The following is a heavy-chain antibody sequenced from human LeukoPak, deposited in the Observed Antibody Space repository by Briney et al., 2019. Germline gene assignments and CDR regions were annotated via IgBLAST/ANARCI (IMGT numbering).Heavy chain of an antibody. D-gene: IGHD3-10*01. V-gene: IGHV4-34*01. CDR2: INHSGIT. Sequence: SETLSLTCSVYGGSFIHYSWSWIRQPPGKGLEWIGEINHSGITNYNPSLESRVTMSVDASKNQFSLKLSSVTAADTAVYYCARHRATGITMVRGVPSPLDYWGQGTLVTVSS. J-gene: IGHJ4*02. CDR1: GGSFIHYS. CDR3: ARHRATGITMVRGVPSPLDY.